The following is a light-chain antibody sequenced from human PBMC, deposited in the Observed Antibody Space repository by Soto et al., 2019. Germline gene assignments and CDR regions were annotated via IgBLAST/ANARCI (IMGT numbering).Light chain of an antibody. Sequence: QSALTQPASVSGSPGQSTTISCTGTSSDVGGHNSVAWYQHNPGKAPRLMIYDVSNRPSGVSSRFSGSKSGNTASLSISGLQAEDEADYYCSSYTSSSTLVFGTGTKV. V-gene: IGLV2-14*01. J-gene: IGLJ1*01. CDR3: SSYTSSSTLV. CDR2: DVS. CDR1: SSDVGGHNS.